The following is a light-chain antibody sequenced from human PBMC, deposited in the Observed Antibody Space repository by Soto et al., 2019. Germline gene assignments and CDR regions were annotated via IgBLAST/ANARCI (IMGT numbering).Light chain of an antibody. V-gene: IGLV2-14*01. CDR3: SSYASSTTQV. CDR1: SSDVGGYNY. J-gene: IGLJ2*01. Sequence: QSALTQPAPGSGSPGQSSTVSCIGTSSDVGGYNYVSWYQQHPGKAPKLMIHDVSDRPSGVSNRYSGSKSGNTASLTISGLQAEDEAYYYCSSYASSTTQVFGGGTKLAVL. CDR2: DVS.